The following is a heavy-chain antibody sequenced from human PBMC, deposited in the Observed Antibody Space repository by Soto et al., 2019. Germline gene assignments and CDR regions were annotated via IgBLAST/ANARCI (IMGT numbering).Heavy chain of an antibody. CDR2: IFPGDSDT. CDR3: ARISANAFNV. Sequence: GESLNISCKGAGYSISSYWIAWVRQVPGKGLEWMGIIFPGDSDTRYSPSFQGQVIISADKSISTAYLQWSSLKASDTAMYYCARISANAFNVWGQGTMVTVS. J-gene: IGHJ3*01. CDR1: GYSISSYW. V-gene: IGHV5-51*01.